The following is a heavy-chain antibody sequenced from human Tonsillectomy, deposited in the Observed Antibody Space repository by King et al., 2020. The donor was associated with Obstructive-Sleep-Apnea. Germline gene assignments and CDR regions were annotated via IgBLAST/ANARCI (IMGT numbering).Heavy chain of an antibody. J-gene: IGHJ6*02. CDR3: ARALGYCSSTSCYSNYYYGMDV. CDR2: IYYSGST. CDR1: GGSISNYY. V-gene: IGHV4-59*01. D-gene: IGHD2-2*01. Sequence: VQLQESGPGLVKPSETLSLTCTVSGGSISNYYWSWIRQPPGKGLEWIGYIYYSGSTNYNPSLKSRVTISVDTSKNQFSLKLSSVTAADTAVYYCARALGYCSSTSCYSNYYYGMDVWGQGTTVTVSS.